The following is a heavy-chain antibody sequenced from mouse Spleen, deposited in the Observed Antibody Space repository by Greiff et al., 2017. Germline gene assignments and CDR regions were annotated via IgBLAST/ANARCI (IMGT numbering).Heavy chain of an antibody. D-gene: IGHD2-4*01. J-gene: IGHJ3*01. CDR2: IYIGNGYT. CDR1: GYTFTSYG. V-gene: IGHV1-58*01. CDR3: ARSYYDYDGGFAY. Sequence: EVKLMESGAELVRPGSSVKMSCKTSGYTFTSYGINWVKQRPGQGLEWIGYIYIGNGYTEYNEKFKGKATLTSDTSSSTAYMQLSSLTSEDSAIYFCARSYYDYDGGFAYWGQGTLVTVSA.